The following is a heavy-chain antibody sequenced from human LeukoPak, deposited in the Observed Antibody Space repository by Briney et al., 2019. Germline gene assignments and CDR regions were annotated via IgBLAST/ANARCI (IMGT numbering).Heavy chain of an antibody. CDR3: ARGRPHGNDY. J-gene: IGHJ4*02. CDR2: IASDGSST. Sequence: GGSLRLSCAASGFTFSSYWMNWVRQAPGKGLVWVSRIASDGSSTTYADSVKGRFSISRDDAKNTLYLQMNSLRVEDTAVYYCARGRPHGNDYWGQGTLVAVSS. CDR1: GFTFSSYW. D-gene: IGHD4-23*01. V-gene: IGHV3-74*01.